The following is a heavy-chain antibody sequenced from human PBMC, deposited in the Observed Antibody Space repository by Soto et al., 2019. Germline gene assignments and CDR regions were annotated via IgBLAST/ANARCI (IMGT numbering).Heavy chain of an antibody. J-gene: IGHJ5*02. Sequence: QVQLVESGGGVVQPEKSLRLSCAASGFIFSNYGMHWVRQAPGKGLEWVAVIWYDGHKEYYADSVKGRFIISRDNSRNTVYLQMNSLRAEDTAVYYCARERAVDYYHWFDPWGLGTLVTVSS. V-gene: IGHV3-33*01. CDR2: IWYDGHKE. D-gene: IGHD3-3*02. CDR3: ARERAVDYYHWFDP. CDR1: GFIFSNYG.